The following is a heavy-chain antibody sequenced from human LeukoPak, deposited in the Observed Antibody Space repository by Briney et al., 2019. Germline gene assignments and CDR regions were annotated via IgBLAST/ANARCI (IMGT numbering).Heavy chain of an antibody. CDR2: IKQDGSEK. D-gene: IGHD4-23*01. V-gene: IGHV3-7*03. Sequence: GGSLRLSCAASGFTFSSYWMSWVRQAPGKGLEWVANIKQDGSEKYYVDSVKGRFTISRDNAKNSLYLQMNSLRAEDTAVYYCARSSGVITVAPFDCWGQGTLVTVSS. CDR3: ARSSGVITVAPFDC. J-gene: IGHJ4*02. CDR1: GFTFSSYW.